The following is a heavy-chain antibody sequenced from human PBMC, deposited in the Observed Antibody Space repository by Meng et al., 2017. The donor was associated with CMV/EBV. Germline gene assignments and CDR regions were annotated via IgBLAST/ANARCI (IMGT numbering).Heavy chain of an antibody. CDR1: GYTFTSYA. J-gene: IGHJ4*02. CDR2: SNAGNGNT. CDR3: ALAEYSSSLFDY. V-gene: IGHV1-3*02. D-gene: IGHD6-13*01. Sequence: QVQLLQSWVEVKKPGASVNVSCKAPGYTFTSYAMHWVSQAPGQRLEWMGWSNAGNGNTKYSQEFQGRVTMTRDTSTSTVYMELSSLRSEDTAVYYCALAEYSSSLFDYWGQGTLVTVSS.